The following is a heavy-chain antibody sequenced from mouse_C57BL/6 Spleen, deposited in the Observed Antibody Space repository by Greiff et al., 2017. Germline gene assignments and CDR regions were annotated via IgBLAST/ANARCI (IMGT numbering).Heavy chain of an antibody. J-gene: IGHJ4*01. CDR2: IDPSDSYT. D-gene: IGHD3-2*02. CDR1: GYTFTSYW. Sequence: QVQLQQPGAELVMPGASVKLSCKASGYTFTSYWMHWVKLRPGQGLEWIGEIDPSDSYTNYNQKFKGKSTLTVDKSSSTAYMQLSSLTSEDSAVYYCARGGSSGYGYARDYWGQGTSVTVSS. V-gene: IGHV1-69*01. CDR3: ARGGSSGYGYARDY.